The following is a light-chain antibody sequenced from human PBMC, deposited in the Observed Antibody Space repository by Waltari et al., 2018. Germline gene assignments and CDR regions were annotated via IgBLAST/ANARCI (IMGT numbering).Light chain of an antibody. Sequence: EIVMTQSPDALSVSPGESATLSCRASESVGSALAWYQQRPGHPPRLLIYGASTRATGIPARFSGSGSGTEFTLTISSLQSEDFAVYYCQQYNYWRTFGQGTKVEIK. CDR3: QQYNYWRT. CDR1: ESVGSA. V-gene: IGKV3-15*01. CDR2: GAS. J-gene: IGKJ1*01.